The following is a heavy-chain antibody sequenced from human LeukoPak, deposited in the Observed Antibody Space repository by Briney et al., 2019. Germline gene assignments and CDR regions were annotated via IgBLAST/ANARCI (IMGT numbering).Heavy chain of an antibody. CDR2: IWYDGSNK. CDR3: ARGLDYGDYGDY. D-gene: IGHD4-17*01. CDR1: GFTFSSYG. V-gene: IGHV3-33*01. J-gene: IGHJ4*02. Sequence: GGSLRLSCAASGFTFSSYGMHWVRQAPDKGLERVAVIWYDGSNKYYADSVKGRFTISRDNSKNTLYLQMNSLRAEDTAVYYCARGLDYGDYGDYWGQGTLVTVSS.